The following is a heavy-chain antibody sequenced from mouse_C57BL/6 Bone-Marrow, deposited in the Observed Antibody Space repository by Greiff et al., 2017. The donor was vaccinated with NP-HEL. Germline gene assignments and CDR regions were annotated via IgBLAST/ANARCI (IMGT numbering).Heavy chain of an antibody. D-gene: IGHD1-1*01. CDR2: INPSSGYT. CDR3: ARTCSSFGFAY. CDR1: GYTFTSYW. Sequence: QVQLQQSGAELAKPGASVKLSCKASGYTFTSYWMHWVKPRPGQGLEWIGYINPSSGYTKYNQKFKDKATLTADQSSSTAYMQLSSLTYEYSAVYYCARTCSSFGFAYWGQGTLVTVSA. J-gene: IGHJ3*01. V-gene: IGHV1-7*01.